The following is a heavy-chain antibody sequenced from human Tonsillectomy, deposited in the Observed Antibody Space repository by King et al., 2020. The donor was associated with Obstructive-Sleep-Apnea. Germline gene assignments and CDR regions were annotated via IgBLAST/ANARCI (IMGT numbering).Heavy chain of an antibody. CDR1: GGTFSSYA. J-gene: IGHJ3*02. D-gene: IGHD3-10*01. CDR2: IIPILGLA. Sequence: VQLVESGAEVKKPGSSVKVSCKASGGTFSSYAIIWVRQAPGQGLEWMGRIIPILGLANYAQKFQGRVTITADKSTSTAYMELSSLRSEDTAVYYCARVDGDDAFDIWGQGTMVTVSS. CDR3: ARVDGDDAFDI. V-gene: IGHV1-69*09.